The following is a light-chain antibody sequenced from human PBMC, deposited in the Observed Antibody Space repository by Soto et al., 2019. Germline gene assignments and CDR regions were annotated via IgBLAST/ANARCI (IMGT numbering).Light chain of an antibody. Sequence: DIQMTQSPSTLSASVGDRVTITCRASQSISTWLAWYQQKPGKAPKLLIYKASSLESGVPSRFSGSGSGTEFTLTITSLQPDDFATYSCQQYSSSSRTFGQGTKVDIK. V-gene: IGKV1-5*03. CDR2: KAS. CDR1: QSISTW. J-gene: IGKJ1*01. CDR3: QQYSSSSRT.